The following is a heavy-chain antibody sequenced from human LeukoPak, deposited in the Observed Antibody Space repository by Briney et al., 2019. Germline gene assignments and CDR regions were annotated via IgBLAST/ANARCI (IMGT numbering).Heavy chain of an antibody. CDR3: ARRLAQTYFFDY. D-gene: IGHD6-19*01. Sequence: PSETLSLTCTVSGGSLSGFHWTWIRQPPGKGMEWIGNIYFTGRTKITPSLDSRVTMSIDTPQSHFSLRLTSVTAAYTAVYYCARRLAQTYFFDYWGQGTLVTASS. V-gene: IGHV4-4*09. CDR1: GGSLSGFH. J-gene: IGHJ4*02. CDR2: IYFTGRT.